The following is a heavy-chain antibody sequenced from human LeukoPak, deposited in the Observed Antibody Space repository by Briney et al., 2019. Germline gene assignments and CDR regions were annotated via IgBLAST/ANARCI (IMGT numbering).Heavy chain of an antibody. CDR3: ARHYQWLSTDTGFDY. CDR1: GASIGSYY. Sequence: SETLSLTCTVSGASIGSYYWSWIRQPPGKGLEWIGYIYYSGSTNYNPSLKSRVTISVDTSKNQFSLKLSSVTAADTAVYYCARHYQWLSTDTGFDYWGQGTLVTVSS. V-gene: IGHV4-59*08. J-gene: IGHJ4*02. CDR2: IYYSGST. D-gene: IGHD6-19*01.